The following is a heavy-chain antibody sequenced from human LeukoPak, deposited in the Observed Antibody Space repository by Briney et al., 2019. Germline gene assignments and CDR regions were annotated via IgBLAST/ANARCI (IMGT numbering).Heavy chain of an antibody. J-gene: IGHJ4*02. D-gene: IGHD6-13*01. CDR3: AKSGSSTWYYFDY. Sequence: GGSLRLSCAASGFSFSSYAMSWVRQAPGKGLEWVSTISSSGGNTYYADSVKGRFTISRDNSESTFYLQMSSLRAKDTAVYYCAKSGSSTWYYFDYWGQGTLVTVSS. CDR2: ISSSGGNT. CDR1: GFSFSSYA. V-gene: IGHV3-23*01.